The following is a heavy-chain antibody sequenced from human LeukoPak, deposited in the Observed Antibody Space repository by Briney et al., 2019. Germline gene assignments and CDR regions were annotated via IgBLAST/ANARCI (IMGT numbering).Heavy chain of an antibody. V-gene: IGHV1-46*01. CDR1: GYTFTSYY. CDR2: INPSGGST. D-gene: IGHD3-9*01. CDR3: ARDHAAHYDILTGYYNWFDP. J-gene: IGHJ5*02. Sequence: GASVKVSCKASGYTFTSYYMHWVRQAPGQGLEWMGIINPSGGSTSYAQKFQGRVTMTRDMSTSTVYMELSSLRSEDTAVYYCARDHAAHYDILTGYYNWFDPWGQGTLVTVSS.